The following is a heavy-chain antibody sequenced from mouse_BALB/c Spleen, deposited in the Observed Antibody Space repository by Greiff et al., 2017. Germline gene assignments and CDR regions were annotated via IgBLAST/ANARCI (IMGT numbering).Heavy chain of an antibody. J-gene: IGHJ2*01. CDR2: INPSNGGT. CDR1: GYTFTSYY. V-gene: IGHV1S81*02. CDR3: TRNGREGYFDY. Sequence: QVQLKQPGAELVKPGASVKLSCKASGYTFTSYYMYWVKQRPGQGLEWIGGINPSNGGTNFNEKFKSKATLTVDKSSSTAYMQLSSLTSEDSAVYYCTRNGREGYFDYWGQGTTLTVSS.